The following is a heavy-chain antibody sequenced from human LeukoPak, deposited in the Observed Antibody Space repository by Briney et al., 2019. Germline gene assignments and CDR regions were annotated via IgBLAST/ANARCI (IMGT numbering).Heavy chain of an antibody. D-gene: IGHD3-22*01. CDR3: TTDPGITMIVVDSKGDAFDI. V-gene: IGHV3-15*01. J-gene: IGHJ3*02. Sequence: GGSLRLSCAASGFTFSNAWMSWVRQAPGKGLEWVGRIKSKTDGGTTDYAAPVKGRFTISRDDSKNTLYLQMNSPKTEDTAVYYCTTDPGITMIVVDSKGDAFDIWGQGTMVTVSS. CDR2: IKSKTDGGTT. CDR1: GFTFSNAW.